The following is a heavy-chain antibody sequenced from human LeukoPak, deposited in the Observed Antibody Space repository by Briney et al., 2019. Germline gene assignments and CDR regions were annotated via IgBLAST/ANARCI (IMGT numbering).Heavy chain of an antibody. J-gene: IGHJ6*03. Sequence: ASVKVSCKASGYTFTTYAMNWVRQAPGQGLEWMGWINTNTGDPTYAQAFTGRIVFSLDTSVSTAYLEISSLKAEDTAVYYCARVRADRTRAYRYGEDYHYYMDVWGKGTAVTVSS. CDR1: GYTFTTYA. D-gene: IGHD5-18*01. V-gene: IGHV7-4-1*02. CDR3: ARVRADRTRAYRYGEDYHYYMDV. CDR2: INTNTGDP.